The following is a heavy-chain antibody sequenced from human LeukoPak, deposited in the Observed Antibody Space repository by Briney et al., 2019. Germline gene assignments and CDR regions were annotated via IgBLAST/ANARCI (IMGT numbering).Heavy chain of an antibody. J-gene: IGHJ4*02. CDR2: ISGSVGST. CDR3: ARDWYEDY. D-gene: IGHD6-13*01. CDR1: GFIFSSYA. V-gene: IGHV3-23*01. Sequence: GGSLRLSGEASGFIFSSYAMTWVRQAPGKGLEWVSGISGSVGSTYYADYVKCRFTISRDNSKNALYMQMHSLRAEDTDVYYCARDWYEDYWGQGTLVTVSS.